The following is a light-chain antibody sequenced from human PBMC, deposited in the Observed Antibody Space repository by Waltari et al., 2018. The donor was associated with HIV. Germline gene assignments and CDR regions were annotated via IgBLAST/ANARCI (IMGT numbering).Light chain of an antibody. V-gene: IGLV2-8*01. Sequence: QSALTQPPSASGSPGQSVTISCTGTSSDVGGYNYVSWYQQHPGKAPKLMIYEVSKRPSGVPDRLSGSKAGTTASLTVSGLQAEDEADYYCSSYAGSNNFGVFGGGTKLTVL. CDR1: SSDVGGYNY. CDR2: EVS. J-gene: IGLJ2*01. CDR3: SSYAGSNNFGV.